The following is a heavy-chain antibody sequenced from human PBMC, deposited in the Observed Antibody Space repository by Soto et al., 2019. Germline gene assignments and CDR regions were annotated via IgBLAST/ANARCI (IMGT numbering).Heavy chain of an antibody. D-gene: IGHD4-17*01. J-gene: IGHJ5*02. V-gene: IGHV3-30*18. CDR1: GFTFSSYG. CDR3: AKDGGQTTATTFYYSNWFDR. Sequence: PGGSLRLSCAASGFTFSSYGMHWVRQAPGKGLEWVAVISYDGSNKYYADSVKGRFTISRDNSKNTLYLQMNSLRAEDTAVYYCAKDGGQTTATTFYYSNWFDRWGQGTLVTVSS. CDR2: ISYDGSNK.